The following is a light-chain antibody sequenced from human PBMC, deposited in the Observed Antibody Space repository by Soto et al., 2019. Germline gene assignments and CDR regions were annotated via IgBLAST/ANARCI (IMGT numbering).Light chain of an antibody. J-gene: IGKJ1*01. Sequence: EIVLTQSPATLSLSPGERATLSCRARQSISSYLAWYQQKTGQAPRLLIYDAYNRATGIPARFSGSGSGTDFTLTISSLEPEDFAVYYWHQRSNWPLTFDQGTKVEIK. CDR1: QSISSY. CDR2: DAY. CDR3: HQRSNWPLT. V-gene: IGKV3-11*01.